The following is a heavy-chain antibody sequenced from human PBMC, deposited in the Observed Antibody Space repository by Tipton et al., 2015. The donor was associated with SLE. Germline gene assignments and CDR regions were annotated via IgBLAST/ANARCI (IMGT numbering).Heavy chain of an antibody. CDR2: INHSGST. CDR3: ARAGGSSSCFDY. Sequence: TLSLTCAVYSGSFNPYYWTWIRQPPGKGREWIGEINHSGSTNYSPPLKSRVTISVDTSKNQLSLKLNSVTAADTAVYYCARAGGSSSCFDYWGQGTLVSVSS. CDR1: SGSFNPYY. J-gene: IGHJ4*02. V-gene: IGHV4-34*01. D-gene: IGHD2-2*01.